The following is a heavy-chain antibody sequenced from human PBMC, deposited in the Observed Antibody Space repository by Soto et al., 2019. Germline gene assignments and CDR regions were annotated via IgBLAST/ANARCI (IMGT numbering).Heavy chain of an antibody. CDR2: IDPGDSSA. CDR1: GYTFFRFW. Sequence: GESLKISCHGSGYTFFRFWIVWVRQVPGKGLEWVGRIDPGDSSATYSPTFQGHVTISADRSTRSAYLQWRSLRASDTAIYFCARRYCSRADCYSDSWGQGSLVTVYS. J-gene: IGHJ4*02. V-gene: IGHV5-10-1*01. D-gene: IGHD2-2*01. CDR3: ARRYCSRADCYSDS.